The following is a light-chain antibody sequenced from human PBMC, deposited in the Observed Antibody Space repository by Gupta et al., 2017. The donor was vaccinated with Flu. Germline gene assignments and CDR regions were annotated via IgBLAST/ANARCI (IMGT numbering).Light chain of an antibody. V-gene: IGKV1-5*03. CDR1: QSISSL. CDR3: QQYKSYPWT. J-gene: IGKJ1*01. CDR2: KAS. Sequence: DIQMTQSPSTLSASVGDRVTITCRASQSISSLLAWYQQKPGKAPKLLIYKASSLKSGVPSSFSGSGSGTEFTLTISSLQPDDFATYYCQQYKSYPWTFGQGTKVEIK.